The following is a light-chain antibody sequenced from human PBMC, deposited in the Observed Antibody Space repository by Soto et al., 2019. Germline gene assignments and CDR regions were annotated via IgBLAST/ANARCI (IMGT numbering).Light chain of an antibody. CDR3: QHSNSYLEP. J-gene: IGKJ1*01. V-gene: IGKV1-5*03. CDR2: KAS. CDR1: QTISSW. Sequence: DSQVSESPSTLYGSVGDRVTITCRASQTISSWLAWYQQKPGKAPKLLIYKASTLKSGVPSRFSGSGSGTEFTLTISSLQPDDFATYYCQHSNSYLEPFGQGTKV.